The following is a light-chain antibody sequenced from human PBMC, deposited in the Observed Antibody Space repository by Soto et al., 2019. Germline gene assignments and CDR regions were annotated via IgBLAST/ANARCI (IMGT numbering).Light chain of an antibody. V-gene: IGLV2-14*01. J-gene: IGLJ1*01. CDR3: SSYTSRSSSTYV. Sequence: QSALTQPASVSGSPGQSITISCTGTSSDVGGYNYVSWYQQHPGKAPKLMSYDVSNRPSGVSNRFSGSKSGNTASLTISGLQAEDDADYYCSSYTSRSSSTYVFGTGTKVTVL. CDR2: DVS. CDR1: SSDVGGYNY.